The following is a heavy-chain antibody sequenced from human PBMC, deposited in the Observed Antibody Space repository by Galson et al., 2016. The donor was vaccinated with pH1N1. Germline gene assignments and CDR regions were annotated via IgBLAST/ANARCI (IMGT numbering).Heavy chain of an antibody. CDR1: GGTFSSYA. D-gene: IGHD2-15*01. V-gene: IGHV1-69*13. CDR3: ARGEGCCSGKNCYCAFEI. Sequence: SVKVSCKAFGGTFSSYAITWVRQAPGQGLEWMEGVIPVFGTTKYAPKFQGRVTITAGEPMSTAYMDLSSLQSEDTAVYYCARGEGCCSGKNCYCAFEIWGQGTMVTVPS. J-gene: IGHJ3*02. CDR2: VIPVFGTT.